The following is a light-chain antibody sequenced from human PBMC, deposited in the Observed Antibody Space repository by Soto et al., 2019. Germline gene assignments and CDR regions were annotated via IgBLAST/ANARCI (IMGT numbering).Light chain of an antibody. CDR1: QSISSY. J-gene: IGKJ2*01. Sequence: DIQMTQSPSSLSASVGDRVTITCRPSQSISSYLNWYQQKPGKAPELLIYAASSLQSGVPSRFSGSGSGTDFTLTISSLQPEDFTTYYCQQSYRTPYTFGQGIKLEIK. CDR3: QQSYRTPYT. V-gene: IGKV1-39*01. CDR2: AAS.